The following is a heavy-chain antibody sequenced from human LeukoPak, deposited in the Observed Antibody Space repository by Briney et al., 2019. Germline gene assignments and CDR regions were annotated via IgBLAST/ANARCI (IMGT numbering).Heavy chain of an antibody. Sequence: SETLSLTCTVSGDSINSFYWSWIRQPAGKGLEWIGRIYTSGSTNYSPSLKSRVTMSVDTSKNQFSLKLSSVTAADTAVYYCARDRGTYCGGDCSQAFDIWGQGTMVTVSS. CDR2: IYTSGST. CDR3: ARDRGTYCGGDCSQAFDI. J-gene: IGHJ3*02. V-gene: IGHV4-4*07. CDR1: GDSINSFY. D-gene: IGHD2-21*02.